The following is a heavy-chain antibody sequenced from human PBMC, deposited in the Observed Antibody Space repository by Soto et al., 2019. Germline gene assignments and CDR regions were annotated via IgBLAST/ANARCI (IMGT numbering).Heavy chain of an antibody. CDR3: ARGGEMATIWNFDY. D-gene: IGHD5-12*01. V-gene: IGHV4-30-2*01. CDR1: GVSISSGGYS. J-gene: IGHJ4*02. CDR2: IYHSGST. Sequence: TLSLTCAVSGVSISSGGYSWSWIRQPPGKGLEWIGYIYHSGSTYYNPSLKSRVTISVDRSKNQFSLKLSSVTAADTAVYYCARGGEMATIWNFDYWGQGTLFTVSS.